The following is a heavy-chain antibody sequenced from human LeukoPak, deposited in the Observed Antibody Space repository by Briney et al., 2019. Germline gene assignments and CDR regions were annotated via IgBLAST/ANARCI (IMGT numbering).Heavy chain of an antibody. CDR3: ARRSTWFDP. V-gene: IGHV4-39*07. CDR2: IYYSGST. J-gene: IGHJ5*02. Sequence: SETLSLTCTVSGGSISSSSYYWGWIRQPPGKGLEGIGNIYYSGSTNYNPSLKSRVTISVDTSKKQFSLKLSSVTAADTAVYYCARRSTWFDPWGQGTLVSVSS. CDR1: GGSISSSSYY.